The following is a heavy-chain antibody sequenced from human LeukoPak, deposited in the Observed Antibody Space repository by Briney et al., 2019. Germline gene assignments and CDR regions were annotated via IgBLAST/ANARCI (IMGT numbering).Heavy chain of an antibody. D-gene: IGHD5-12*01. J-gene: IGHJ2*01. Sequence: SETLSPTCTVSGGSISSYFWSWLRQPPGKRLEWIGYISYSGSTDYNPSLKSRVTLSVDPSKTRLSLKLISVTAADTAVYYCARKSSRGGFNGYDFWYFDLWGRGTLVTVSS. CDR1: GGSISSYF. V-gene: IGHV4-59*08. CDR2: ISYSGST. CDR3: ARKSSRGGFNGYDFWYFDL.